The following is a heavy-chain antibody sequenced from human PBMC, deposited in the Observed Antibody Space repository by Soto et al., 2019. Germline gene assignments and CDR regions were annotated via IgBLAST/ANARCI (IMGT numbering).Heavy chain of an antibody. V-gene: IGHV3-74*01. CDR2: ISRDGTIT. CDR1: GFTFSSYW. CDR3: VRDPPGNGFAS. Sequence: EVQLVESGGGLVQPGGSLRLSCVASGFTFSSYWMHWVRQAPGKGLVWVSRISRDGTITTYADSVKGRFTVSRDNAKNTLYLQMSSLRADDPAFYYCVRDPPGNGFASWGQGTLVTVSS. J-gene: IGHJ5*01.